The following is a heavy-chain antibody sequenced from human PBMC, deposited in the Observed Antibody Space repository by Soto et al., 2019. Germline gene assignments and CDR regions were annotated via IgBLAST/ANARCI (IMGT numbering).Heavy chain of an antibody. CDR2: INPSGGST. Sequence: ASPKVSCKASGCTFTSYYIHWVRQAPGQGPEWMGIINPSGGSTSYAQKFQGRVTMTRDTSTSTVYMELSSLRSEDTAVYYCARDYYGSGRYSTTFYYHYGMDVWG. CDR1: GCTFTSYY. CDR3: ARDYYGSGRYSTTFYYHYGMDV. D-gene: IGHD3-10*01. J-gene: IGHJ6*01. V-gene: IGHV1-46*01.